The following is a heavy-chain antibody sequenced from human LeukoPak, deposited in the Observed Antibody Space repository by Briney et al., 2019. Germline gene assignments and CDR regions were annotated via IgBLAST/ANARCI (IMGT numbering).Heavy chain of an antibody. CDR1: GFTFSSYW. CDR3: AREGDLDNWIDP. Sequence: GGSXXLSCAASGFTFSSYWMSWVRQAPGKGGEGVANIKQDGSEKYYVDSVKGRFTISRDNANNSLYLQMNSLRAEDTAVYFCAREGDLDNWIDPWGQGTLVTVSS. V-gene: IGHV3-7*01. J-gene: IGHJ5*02. CDR2: IKQDGSEK. D-gene: IGHD1-26*01.